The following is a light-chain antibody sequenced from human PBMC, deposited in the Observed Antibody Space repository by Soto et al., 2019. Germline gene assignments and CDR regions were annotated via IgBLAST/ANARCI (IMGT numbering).Light chain of an antibody. CDR2: GAS. Sequence: EIVLTQSPGTLSLSPGERATLSCRASQSVSNNHLAWYQQKPGQAPRLLIYGASNRATGIPDRFSGSGSGTDFTLTISRLEPEEFAVYYCQQYGSSGTFGQGTKVDIK. J-gene: IGKJ1*01. V-gene: IGKV3-20*01. CDR3: QQYGSSGT. CDR1: QSVSNNH.